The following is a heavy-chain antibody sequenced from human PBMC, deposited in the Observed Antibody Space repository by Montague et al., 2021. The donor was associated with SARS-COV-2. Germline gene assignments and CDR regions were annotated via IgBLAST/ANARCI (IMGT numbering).Heavy chain of an antibody. D-gene: IGHD3-22*01. V-gene: IGHV4-39*01. J-gene: IGHJ3*02. CDR1: GGSNSSSSYY. Sequence: SETLSLTCTVSGGSNSSSSYYWGWIRQPPGKGLEWIGNIFYSGSTYCNTSLKSRVTISVDTSKNQFSLRLSSVTAADTAVYYCARLPYFYDSTHAFDIWGQETMVTVSS. CDR3: ARLPYFYDSTHAFDI. CDR2: IFYSGST.